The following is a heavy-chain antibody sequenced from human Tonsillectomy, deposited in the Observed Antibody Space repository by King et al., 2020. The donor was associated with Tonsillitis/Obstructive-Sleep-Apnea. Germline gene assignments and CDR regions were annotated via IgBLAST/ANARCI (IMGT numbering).Heavy chain of an antibody. Sequence: VQLVESGGALAKPGGSLRLSCAASEFTFSDYYMNWIRQAPGKGLEWVSYISSSSTYTNYADSVKGRFTISRDNAKNSLYLQMNSLRAEDTAVYYCARGSTYGSGSLLDPWGQGTLATVSS. CDR2: ISSSSTYT. J-gene: IGHJ5*02. CDR1: EFTFSDYY. D-gene: IGHD3-10*01. V-gene: IGHV3-11*05. CDR3: ARGSTYGSGSLLDP.